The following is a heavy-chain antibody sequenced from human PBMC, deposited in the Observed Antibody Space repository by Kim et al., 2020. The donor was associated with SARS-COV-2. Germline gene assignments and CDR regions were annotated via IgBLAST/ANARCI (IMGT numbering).Heavy chain of an antibody. CDR2: IYTSGST. V-gene: IGHV4-4*07. J-gene: IGHJ3*02. CDR1: GGSISSYY. CDR3: AREDQYCSSTSCYPGAFDI. D-gene: IGHD2-2*01. Sequence: SETLSLTCTVSGGSISSYYWNWIRQPAGKGLEWIGRIYTSGSTNYNPSLKSRVTMSVDTSKNQFSLKLSSVTAADTAVYYCAREDQYCSSTSCYPGAFDIWGHGTMVTVSS.